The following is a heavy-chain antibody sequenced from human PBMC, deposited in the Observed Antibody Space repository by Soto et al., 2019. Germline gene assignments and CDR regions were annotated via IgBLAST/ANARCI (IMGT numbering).Heavy chain of an antibody. CDR2: ISNSGSII. J-gene: IGHJ4*02. CDR1: EFTFNKYS. V-gene: IGHV3-48*01. D-gene: IGHD7-27*01. CDR3: VRDLNWALDY. Sequence: GGSLRLSCAASEFTFNKYSMNWVRQAPGKGLEWISYISNSGSIINYADSVKGRFTISRDNAKNALYLQMNCLRAEDTAVYYCVRDLNWALDYWGQGTLVTVSS.